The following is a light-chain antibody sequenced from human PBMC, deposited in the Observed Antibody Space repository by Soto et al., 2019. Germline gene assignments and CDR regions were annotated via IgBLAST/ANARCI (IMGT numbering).Light chain of an antibody. J-gene: IGKJ1*01. CDR2: GTS. Sequence: EIVLTQSPGTLSLSPGERATLSCRASQSVSSKYLAWYQQKPGQAPRLLIYGTSSRATGISDRFRGSGSGTDFTLTISRLEPEDFAVYYCQQYSIWRTFGQGTKVDI. CDR1: QSVSSKY. V-gene: IGKV3-20*01. CDR3: QQYSIWRT.